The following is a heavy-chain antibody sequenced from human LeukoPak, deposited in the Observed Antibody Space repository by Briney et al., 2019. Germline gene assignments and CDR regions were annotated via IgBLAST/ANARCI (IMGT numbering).Heavy chain of an antibody. V-gene: IGHV3-21*01. CDR2: ISSDGSYK. Sequence: TGGSLRLSCAASGFTFSGYAMNWVRQAPGKGLEWVSSISSDGSYKYYADSVRRRFTISRDNAKNTLYLQMNSLRSEDTAVYYCARDHQIAAAIYYFDYWGQGTLVTVSS. CDR1: GFTFSGYA. D-gene: IGHD6-13*01. CDR3: ARDHQIAAAIYYFDY. J-gene: IGHJ4*02.